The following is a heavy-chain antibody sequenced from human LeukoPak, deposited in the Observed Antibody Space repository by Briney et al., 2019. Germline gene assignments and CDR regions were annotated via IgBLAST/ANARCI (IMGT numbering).Heavy chain of an antibody. CDR2: IYSSGST. V-gene: IGHV4-4*07. CDR1: GGSINNFY. Sequence: SETLSLTCTVSGGSINNFYGSWLRQPAGQGLEWIGRIYSSGSTNYNPSLKSRVTMSVDTSKNQFSLKLSSVTAADTAVYFCARGYSYGYYYVDVWGKGTTVTVSS. J-gene: IGHJ6*04. CDR3: ARGYSYGYYYVDV. D-gene: IGHD5-18*01.